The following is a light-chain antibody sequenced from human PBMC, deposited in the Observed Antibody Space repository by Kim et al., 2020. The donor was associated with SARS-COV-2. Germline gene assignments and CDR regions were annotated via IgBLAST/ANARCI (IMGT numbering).Light chain of an antibody. J-gene: IGKJ4*02. Sequence: SVSPGEGVTLSCRASQRINNNLAWYHQKPGQAPRLLIYGASTRATGIPARFSGSGSGTDFTLTISSLQPEDSAVYYCQQYYLWPRTFGVGTKLEI. CDR2: GAS. CDR3: QQYYLWPRT. CDR1: QRINNN. V-gene: IGKV3-15*01.